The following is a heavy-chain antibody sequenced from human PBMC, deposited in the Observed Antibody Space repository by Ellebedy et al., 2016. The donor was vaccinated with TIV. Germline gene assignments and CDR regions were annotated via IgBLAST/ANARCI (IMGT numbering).Heavy chain of an antibody. CDR2: INLSDGST. CDR1: GYTFTSYY. CDR3: ARGDRVAPPFDY. Sequence: AASVKVSCKASGYTFTSYYMHWVRQAPGQGLEWMGRINLSDGSTSYAQKFQGRVTITRETSASTAYMELSSLRSEDTAVYYCARGDRVAPPFDYWGQGTLVTVSS. D-gene: IGHD2-15*01. J-gene: IGHJ4*02. V-gene: IGHV1-46*01.